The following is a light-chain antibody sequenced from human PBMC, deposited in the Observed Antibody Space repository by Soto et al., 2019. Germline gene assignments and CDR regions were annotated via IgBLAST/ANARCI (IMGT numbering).Light chain of an antibody. Sequence: DIQMTQSPYTLSASVGDRVTITCRASQSISSWLAWYQQKPGKAPKLLIYDASSLESGVPSRFSGSGSGTEFTLTISSLQPDDCATYYCQQYNSYSSWAVGQGTKVEIK. CDR1: QSISSW. CDR3: QQYNSYSSWA. V-gene: IGKV1-5*01. CDR2: DAS. J-gene: IGKJ1*01.